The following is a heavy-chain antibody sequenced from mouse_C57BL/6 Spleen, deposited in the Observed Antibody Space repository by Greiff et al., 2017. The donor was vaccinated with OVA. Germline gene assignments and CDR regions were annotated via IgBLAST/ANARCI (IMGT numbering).Heavy chain of an antibody. D-gene: IGHD2-10*01. Sequence: VQLQQPGAELVKPGASVKLSCKASGYTFTSYWMQWVKQRPGQGLEWIGEIDPSDSYTNYNQKFKGKATLTVDTSSSTAYMQLSSLTSEDSAVYYCARRSLLSLFAYWGQGTLVTVSA. CDR3: ARRSLLSLFAY. CDR2: IDPSDSYT. J-gene: IGHJ3*01. CDR1: GYTFTSYW. V-gene: IGHV1-50*01.